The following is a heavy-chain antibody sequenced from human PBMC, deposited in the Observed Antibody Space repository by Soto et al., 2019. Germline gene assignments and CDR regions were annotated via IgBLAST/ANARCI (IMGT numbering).Heavy chain of an antibody. CDR2: IRDTWRT. CDR3: ASESVSGTYRFDS. V-gene: IGHV4-4*07. CDR1: GDSLSTYY. Sequence: QVQLQESGPGLVRPSETLSLTCTVSGDSLSTYYWSWSRQPAGERLEWIGRIRDTWRTNYNPSLKSRVTVSVDTSKNKVSLRVNSVTAADTAVYYCASESVSGTYRFDSWGQGTLVTVSS. D-gene: IGHD3-16*02. J-gene: IGHJ4*02.